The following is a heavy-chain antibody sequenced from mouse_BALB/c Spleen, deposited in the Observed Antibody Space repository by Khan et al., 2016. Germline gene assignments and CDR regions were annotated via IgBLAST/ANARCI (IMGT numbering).Heavy chain of an antibody. CDR1: GFNIKDYY. J-gene: IGHJ4*01. V-gene: IGHV14-4*02. CDR2: IDPDNGDT. CDR3: NACDYNAGDY. Sequence: VQLKESGAELVRSGASVKLSCTASGFNIKDYYMHWVKQRPEQGMEWIGWIDPDNGDTEYAPKFQGKATMTADTSSTTAYLQLSSLTSVDTALFYSNACDYNAGDYWGQGTSVTVSA.